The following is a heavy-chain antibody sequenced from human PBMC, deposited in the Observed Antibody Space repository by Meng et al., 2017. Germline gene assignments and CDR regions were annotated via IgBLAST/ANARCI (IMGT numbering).Heavy chain of an antibody. CDR2: IYYSGST. Sequence: GSLRLSCTVSGGSISSYYWSWIRQAPGKGLEWIGYIYYSGSTNYNPSLKSRVTISVDTSKNQFSLKLSSVTAADTAVYYCARGPDDYGDYVNFWDWGQGTLVTVSS. J-gene: IGHJ4*02. CDR1: GGSISSYY. D-gene: IGHD4-17*01. V-gene: IGHV4-59*01. CDR3: ARGPDDYGDYVNFWD.